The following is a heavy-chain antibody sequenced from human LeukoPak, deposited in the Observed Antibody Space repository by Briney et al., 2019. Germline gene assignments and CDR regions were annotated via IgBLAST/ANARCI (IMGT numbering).Heavy chain of an antibody. CDR3: ARGEGVVVVTAIRDFDY. CDR2: ISSSSSYI. CDR1: GFTFSSYS. D-gene: IGHD2-21*02. Sequence: GSLRLSRAASGFTFSSYSMNWVRQAPGKGLEWVSSISSSSSYIYYADSVKGRFTVSRDNAKNSLYLQMNSLRAEDTAVYYCARGEGVVVVTAIRDFDYWGQGTLVTVSS. V-gene: IGHV3-21*01. J-gene: IGHJ4*02.